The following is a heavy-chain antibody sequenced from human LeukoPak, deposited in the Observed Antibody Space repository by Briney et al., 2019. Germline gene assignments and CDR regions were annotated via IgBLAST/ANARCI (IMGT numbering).Heavy chain of an antibody. CDR2: IYYSGST. Sequence: PSETLSLTCTVSGGSISSGGYYLSWIRQHPGKGLEWIGYIYYSGSTYYNPSLKSRVTISVDTSKNQFSLKLSSVTAADTAVYYCAREVYGDGVDYWGQGTLVTVSS. CDR1: GGSISSGGYY. J-gene: IGHJ4*02. CDR3: AREVYGDGVDY. D-gene: IGHD4-17*01. V-gene: IGHV4-31*03.